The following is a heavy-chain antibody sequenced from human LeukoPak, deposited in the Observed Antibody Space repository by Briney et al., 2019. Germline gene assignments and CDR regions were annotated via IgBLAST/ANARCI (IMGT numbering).Heavy chain of an antibody. D-gene: IGHD6-6*01. CDR3: ARSSYSSSSSRTYNWFDP. Sequence: SETLSLTCTVSGGSISSYYWSWIRQPAGKGLEWIGRIYTSGSTNYNPSLKSRVTMSVDTSKNQFSLKLSSVTAADTAVYYCARSSYSSSSSRTYNWFDPWGQGTRVTVSS. CDR2: IYTSGST. J-gene: IGHJ5*02. V-gene: IGHV4-4*07. CDR1: GGSISSYY.